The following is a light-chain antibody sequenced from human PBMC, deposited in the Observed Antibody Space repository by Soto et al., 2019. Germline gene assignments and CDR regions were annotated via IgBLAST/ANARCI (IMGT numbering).Light chain of an antibody. CDR1: SSNIGAGYE. CDR3: QSYDSSLSGYV. J-gene: IGLJ1*01. Sequence: QSVRTQPPSVSEAPGQRVTSSCTGSSSNIGAGYEAHWYQQVPGTAPKLLIYENNNRPSGVPDRFSGSKSGTSASLAITGLQAEDEAEYYCQSYDSSLSGYVFGTATKLTVL. CDR2: ENN. V-gene: IGLV1-40*01.